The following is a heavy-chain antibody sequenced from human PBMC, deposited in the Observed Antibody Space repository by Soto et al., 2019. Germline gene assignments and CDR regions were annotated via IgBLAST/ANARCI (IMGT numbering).Heavy chain of an antibody. D-gene: IGHD5-18*01. CDR3: AREGGYSYGFNYYYGMDV. CDR2: IYYSGST. Sequence: SSETLSLTCTVSCGSISSYYWSWIRQPPGKGLEWIGYIYYSGSTNYNPSLKSRVTISVDTSKNQFSLKLSSVTAADTAVYYCAREGGYSYGFNYYYGMDVWGQGTTVTVS. V-gene: IGHV4-59*01. J-gene: IGHJ6*02. CDR1: CGSISSYY.